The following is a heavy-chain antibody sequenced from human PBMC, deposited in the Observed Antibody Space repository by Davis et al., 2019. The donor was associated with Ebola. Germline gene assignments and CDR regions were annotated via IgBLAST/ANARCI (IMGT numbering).Heavy chain of an antibody. Sequence: GESLKISCLASGFIFSRYEMNWVRQAPGKGLEWLSYISSSGSTTYYAGSVKGRFTISRDNAKNSLDLQMDSLRAEDTAIYYCTRVEYLAFDYWGQGTLVTVSS. D-gene: IGHD2/OR15-2a*01. CDR2: ISSSGSTT. CDR3: TRVEYLAFDY. V-gene: IGHV3-48*03. CDR1: GFIFSRYE. J-gene: IGHJ4*02.